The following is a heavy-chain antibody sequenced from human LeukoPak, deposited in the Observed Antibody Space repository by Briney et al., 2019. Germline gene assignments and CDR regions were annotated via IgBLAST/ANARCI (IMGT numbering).Heavy chain of an antibody. CDR1: GFTFGGNE. V-gene: IGHV3-48*03. D-gene: IGHD1-26*01. CDR3: AREGGEWELLRTFDY. CDR2: LSSSGSAF. J-gene: IGHJ4*02. Sequence: GGPLRFSCEASGFTFGGNEMNWVRQAPGKGLEWFAYLSSSGSAFSYADSGKGRFTIARDNAKNSVYLEMNSLRADDTAVYYCAREGGEWELLRTFDYWGQGTLVTVSS.